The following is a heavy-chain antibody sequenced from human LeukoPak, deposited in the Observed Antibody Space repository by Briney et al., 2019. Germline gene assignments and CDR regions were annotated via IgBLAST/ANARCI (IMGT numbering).Heavy chain of an antibody. CDR3: GRKAGDCGGGSCYSIDY. D-gene: IGHD2-15*01. CDR2: IIPIFGTA. J-gene: IGHJ4*01. CDR1: GGSFSSEA. Sequence: GASVKVSCKAFGGSFSSEAISWVRQAPGQGLEWMGGIIPIFGTANYAQKFQGRVTITTDESTSTAYMEVSSLRSEDTAVYYCGRKAGDCGGGSCYSIDYWGHGTLVTVSS. V-gene: IGHV1-69*05.